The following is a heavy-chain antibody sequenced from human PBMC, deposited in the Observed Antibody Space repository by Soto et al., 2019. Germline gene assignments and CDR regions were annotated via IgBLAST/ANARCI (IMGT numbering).Heavy chain of an antibody. D-gene: IGHD2-2*01. Sequence: PSETLSLTCAVSGGSFSGYYWSWIRQPPGTGLEWIGEINHSGSTNYNPSLKSRVTISVDTSKNQFSLKLSSVTAADTAVYYCARSDGIGHSAAMVFFDYWGQGTLVTVSS. CDR1: GGSFSGYY. J-gene: IGHJ4*02. V-gene: IGHV4-34*01. CDR2: INHSGST. CDR3: ARSDGIGHSAAMVFFDY.